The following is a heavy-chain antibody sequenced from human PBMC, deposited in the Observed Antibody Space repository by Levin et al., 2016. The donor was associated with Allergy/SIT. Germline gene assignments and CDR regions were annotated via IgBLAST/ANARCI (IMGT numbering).Heavy chain of an antibody. CDR3: ARGGRSSGWHNDY. Sequence: RQAPGKGLEWIGEINHSGSTNYNPSLKSRVTISVDTSKNQFSLKLSSVTAADTAVYYCARGGRSSGWHNDYWGQGTLVTVSS. V-gene: IGHV4-34*01. J-gene: IGHJ4*02. CDR2: INHSGST. D-gene: IGHD6-19*01.